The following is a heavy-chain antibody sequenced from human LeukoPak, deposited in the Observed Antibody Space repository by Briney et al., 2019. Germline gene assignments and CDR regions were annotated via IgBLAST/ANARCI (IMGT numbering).Heavy chain of an antibody. CDR3: ARKSSTYCGGDCYLGHFDY. CDR2: INWNGGST. V-gene: IGHV3-20*04. CDR1: GFTFDDYG. D-gene: IGHD2-21*02. Sequence: PGGSLRLSCAASGFTFDDYGMSWVRQAPGKGLEWVSGINWNGGSTGYADSVKGRFTISRDNAKNSLYLQMNSLRAEDTALYYCARKSSTYCGGDCYLGHFDYWGQGTLVTVSS. J-gene: IGHJ4*02.